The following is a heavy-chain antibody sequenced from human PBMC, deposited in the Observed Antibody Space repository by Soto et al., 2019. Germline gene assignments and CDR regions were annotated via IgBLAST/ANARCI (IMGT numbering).Heavy chain of an antibody. V-gene: IGHV4-38-2*01. CDR2: IYHSGST. D-gene: IGHD6-13*01. CDR3: ARAPIAAAGRIDY. Sequence: SETLSLTCAVSGYSTSSGYYWGWIRQPPGKGLEWIGSIYHSGSTYYNPSLKSRVTISVDTSKNQFSLKLSSVTAADTAVYYCARAPIAAAGRIDYWGQGTLVTVSS. J-gene: IGHJ4*02. CDR1: GYSTSSGYY.